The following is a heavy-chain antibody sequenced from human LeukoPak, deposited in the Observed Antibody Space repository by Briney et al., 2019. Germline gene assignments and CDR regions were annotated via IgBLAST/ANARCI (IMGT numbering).Heavy chain of an antibody. D-gene: IGHD3-10*01. CDR3: ARHYYAGSGTYRPFDY. CDR2: IYSDGT. J-gene: IGHJ4*02. Sequence: PGGSLRLSCAASGFTFSSYSMNWVRQPPGKGLEWIGSIYSDGTYYNPSLKSRIAMSVDTSKNQFSLSLRSVTATDTAVYYCARHYYAGSGTYRPFDYWGQGTLVTVAS. CDR1: GFTFSSYSMN. V-gene: IGHV4-59*04.